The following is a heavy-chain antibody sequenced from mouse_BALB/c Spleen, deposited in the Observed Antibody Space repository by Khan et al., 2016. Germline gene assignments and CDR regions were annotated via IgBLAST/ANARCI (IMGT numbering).Heavy chain of an antibody. CDR3: VRQQGNYPYYFDY. D-gene: IGHD2-1*01. V-gene: IGHV10-1*02. J-gene: IGHJ2*01. Sequence: EVKLEESGGGLVQPKGSLKLSCAASGFTFNTYAMNWVRQAPGKGLEWVARIRSKSNNYATYYADSVKDRSTISRDDSQSMLYLQMNNLKTEDTAMYYCVRQQGNYPYYFDYWGQGTTLTVSS. CDR1: GFTFNTYA. CDR2: IRSKSNNYAT.